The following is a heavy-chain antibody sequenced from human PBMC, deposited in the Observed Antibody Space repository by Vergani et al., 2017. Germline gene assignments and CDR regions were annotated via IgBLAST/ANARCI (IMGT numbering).Heavy chain of an antibody. J-gene: IGHJ3*02. D-gene: IGHD3-10*01. CDR2: IYYSGST. V-gene: IGHV4-34*01. CDR3: ARQRAITMVRGVINRGAFDI. CDR1: GGSFSGYY. Sequence: QVQLQQWGAGLLKPSETLSLTCAVYGGSFSGYYWSWIRQPPGKGLEWIGSIYYSGSTYYNPSLKSRVTISVDTSKNQFSLKLSSVTAADTAVYYCARQRAITMVRGVINRGAFDIWGQGTMVTVSS.